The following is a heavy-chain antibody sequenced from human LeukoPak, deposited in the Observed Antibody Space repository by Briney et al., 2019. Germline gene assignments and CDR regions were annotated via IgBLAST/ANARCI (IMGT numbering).Heavy chain of an antibody. CDR2: ISGSGGGT. D-gene: IGHD2-21*01. CDR3: AKDLAYCGGDCYTGLDY. Sequence: PGGSLRLSCAASGFTFSSYAMSWVRQAPGTGLEWVSAISGSGGGTYYADSVKGRFTISRDTSENTLYLQMNSLRAEDTAVYYCAKDLAYCGGDCYTGLDYWGQGTLVTVSS. V-gene: IGHV3-23*01. J-gene: IGHJ4*02. CDR1: GFTFSSYA.